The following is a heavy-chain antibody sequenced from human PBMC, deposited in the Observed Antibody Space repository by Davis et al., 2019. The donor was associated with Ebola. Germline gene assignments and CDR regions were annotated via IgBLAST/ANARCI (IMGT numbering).Heavy chain of an antibody. CDR3: ANWCGGGCSSDY. J-gene: IGHJ4*02. CDR2: IWNDGNTK. CDR1: GFTFSSYS. V-gene: IGHV3-33*08. D-gene: IGHD2-21*02. Sequence: GESLKISCAASGFTFSSYSMNWVRQAPGKGLEWVAVIWNDGNTKYHADSVKGRFTISRDDSKNTLYLQMNSLRPEDTAVYYCANWCGGGCSSDYWGQGTLVTVSS.